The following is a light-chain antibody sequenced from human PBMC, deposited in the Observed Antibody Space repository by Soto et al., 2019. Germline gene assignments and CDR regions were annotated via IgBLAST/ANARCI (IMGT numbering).Light chain of an antibody. J-gene: IGLJ2*01. V-gene: IGLV6-57*04. Sequence: LTQPHSVSESPGKTVTISCTRSSGSIASNYVQWYQQRPGGAPTSVIFEHNQRPSGVPDRFSGSVDISSNSASLTISGLETQDEADYYCQSYDSTNVVFGGGTKLTVL. CDR2: EHN. CDR3: QSYDSTNVV. CDR1: SGSIASNY.